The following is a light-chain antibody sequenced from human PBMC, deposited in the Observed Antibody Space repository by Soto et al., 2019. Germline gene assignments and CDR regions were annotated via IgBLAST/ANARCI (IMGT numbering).Light chain of an antibody. V-gene: IGKV3-15*01. CDR1: QTVTSN. CDR3: QQYNDWPLT. J-gene: IGKJ4*01. CDR2: GAS. Sequence: EIVLTQSPATLSVSPRERATLSCRASQTVTSNLAWYQQKPGQPPRLLIYGASTRATGFPARFSGSGSGTEFTLTISSLQSEDFAVYYCQQYNDWPLTFGGGTKVEIK.